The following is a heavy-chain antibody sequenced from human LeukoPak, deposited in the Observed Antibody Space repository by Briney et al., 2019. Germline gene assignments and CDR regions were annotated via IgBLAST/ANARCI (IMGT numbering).Heavy chain of an antibody. J-gene: IGHJ5*02. CDR2: IYYSGST. Sequence: RPSETLSLTCTVSGASINSYYWSWIRQPPGKGLEWIGYIYYSGSTNYNPSLKSRVTISVDTSKNQFSLKLSSVTAADTAVYYCARRGFGVVTWFDPWGQGTLVTVSS. V-gene: IGHV4-59*01. CDR1: GASINSYY. D-gene: IGHD3-3*01. CDR3: ARRGFGVVTWFDP.